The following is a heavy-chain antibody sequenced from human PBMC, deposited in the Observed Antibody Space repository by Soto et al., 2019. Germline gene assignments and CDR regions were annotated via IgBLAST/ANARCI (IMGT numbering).Heavy chain of an antibody. V-gene: IGHV4-31*03. CDR3: ASGHDAYKVRY. D-gene: IGHD1-1*01. Sequence: QVQLQESGPGLVKPSQTLSLTCTVSGGSISSVCTGSYWTWIRQLPGKGLEWIGYIYYTGNTYYNPSLKSRPTISIDTSENQFSLKLTSVTAADTAVYFCASGHDAYKVRYWGQGTLVTVSS. CDR1: GGSISSVCTGSY. J-gene: IGHJ4*02. CDR2: IYYTGNT.